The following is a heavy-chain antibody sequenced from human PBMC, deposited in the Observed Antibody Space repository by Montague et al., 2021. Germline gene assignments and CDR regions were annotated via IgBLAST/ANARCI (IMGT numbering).Heavy chain of an antibody. CDR1: GYSFTSYW. CDR3: ARATTVAYGWDAFDI. Sequence: QSGAEVKKPGESLKISCKGSGYSFTSYWIGWVRQMPGKGLEWMGTVYPGDSDNRYSPSSQGQVTISADKSISTAYLQWSSLKASDTAMYYCARATTVAYGWDAFDIWGQGTLVIVSS. CDR2: VYPGDSDN. D-gene: IGHD4-23*01. V-gene: IGHV5-51*01. J-gene: IGHJ3*02.